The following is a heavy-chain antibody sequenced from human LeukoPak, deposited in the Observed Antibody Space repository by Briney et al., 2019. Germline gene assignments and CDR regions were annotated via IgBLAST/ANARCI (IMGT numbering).Heavy chain of an antibody. V-gene: IGHV1-2*02. J-gene: IGHJ4*02. CDR3: ARSYYDFWSGYF. D-gene: IGHD3-3*01. Sequence: ASVKVSSKPSGYTFTGDYMHSVSQAPEQGLEWMGWINLKSGGTNSTQKSQGRVTMTRDTSISTAYMELSRLRSDDTAVYYCARSYYDFWSGYFWGQGTLVTVSS. CDR1: GYTFTGDY. CDR2: INLKSGGT.